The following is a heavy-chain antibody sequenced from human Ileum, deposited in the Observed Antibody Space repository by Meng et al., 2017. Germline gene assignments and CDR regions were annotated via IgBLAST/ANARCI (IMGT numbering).Heavy chain of an antibody. J-gene: IGHJ4*01. CDR1: SWSFTSSGSY. D-gene: IGHD4-17*01. CDR3: ARGTDYGDSYYFDF. CDR2: IYYRGTT. Sequence: QLQLQVSGPGLLEPSEPLSLTCVFSSWSFTSSGSYWGWVRQSPGKGLEWIATIYYRGTTYYNPSLKSRVTISIDTSKSQVSLEMASVVAADSGLFYCARGTDYGDSYYFDFWGPGFLVTVSS. V-gene: IGHV4-39*02.